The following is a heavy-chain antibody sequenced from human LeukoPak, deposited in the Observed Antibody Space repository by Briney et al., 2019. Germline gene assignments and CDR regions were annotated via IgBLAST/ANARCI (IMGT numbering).Heavy chain of an antibody. J-gene: IGHJ1*01. CDR2: INHSGST. V-gene: IGHV4-39*07. D-gene: IGHD1-26*01. CDR1: GGSISSSSYY. CDR3: ARPRIVGATKYFQH. Sequence: SETLSLTCTVPGGSISSSSYYWGWIRQPPGKGLEWIGEINHSGSTNYNPSLKSRVTISVDTSKNQFSLKLSSVTAADTAVYYCARPRIVGATKYFQHWGQGTLVTVSS.